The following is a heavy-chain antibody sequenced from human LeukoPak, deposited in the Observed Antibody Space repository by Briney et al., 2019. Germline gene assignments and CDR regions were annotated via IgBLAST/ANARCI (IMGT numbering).Heavy chain of an antibody. J-gene: IGHJ6*03. D-gene: IGHD5-18*01. V-gene: IGHV4-39*07. CDR2: IYYSGST. CDR1: GGSISSSSYY. Sequence: SETLSLTCTVSGGSISSSSYYWGWIRQPPGKGLEWIGSIYYSGSTYYNPSLKSRVTISVDTSKNQFSLKLSSVTAADTAVYYCARGYSYGYLRYYYYYYYMDVWGKGTTVTVSS. CDR3: ARGYSYGYLRYYYYYYYMDV.